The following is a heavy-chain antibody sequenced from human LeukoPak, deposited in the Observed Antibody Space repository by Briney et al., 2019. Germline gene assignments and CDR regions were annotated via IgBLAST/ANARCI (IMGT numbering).Heavy chain of an antibody. D-gene: IGHD4/OR15-4a*01. Sequence: PGGSLRLSCAASGFTFSNYWMHWVRQVPGKGLVWVSRINDDGSATFYADSVKGRFTISRDNSKNTLYLQMNSLRAEDTAVYYCARRAGAYSHPYDYWGQGTLVTVSS. CDR3: ARRAGAYSHPYDY. J-gene: IGHJ4*02. CDR1: GFTFSNYW. V-gene: IGHV3-74*01. CDR2: INDDGSAT.